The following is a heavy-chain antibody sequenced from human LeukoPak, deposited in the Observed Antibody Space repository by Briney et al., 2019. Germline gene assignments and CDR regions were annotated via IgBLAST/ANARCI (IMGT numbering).Heavy chain of an antibody. Sequence: PGGSLRLSCAASGFTFTSYTTNWVRQAPGKGLEWVSSISSSSSDISYADSLKGRFTISRDNANNLLYVQMNSLRAEDTAVYFCAREMNDRELDFYYGMDVWGQGTTVTVSS. J-gene: IGHJ6*02. V-gene: IGHV3-21*01. CDR2: ISSSSSDI. CDR3: AREMNDRELDFYYGMDV. D-gene: IGHD1-1*01. CDR1: GFTFTSYT.